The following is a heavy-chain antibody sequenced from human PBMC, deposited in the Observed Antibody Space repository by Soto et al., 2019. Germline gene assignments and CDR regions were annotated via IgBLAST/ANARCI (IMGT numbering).Heavy chain of an antibody. Sequence: KQSQTLSLTCTVSGGSISSSSYYWGWIRQPPGKGLEWIGSIYYSGSTYYNPSLKSRVTISVDTSKNQFSLKLSSVTAADMAVYYCARVQWELFSLLKQYHFDYWGQGTLVTVSS. CDR2: IYYSGST. D-gene: IGHD1-26*01. CDR3: ARVQWELFSLLKQYHFDY. V-gene: IGHV4-39*01. J-gene: IGHJ4*02. CDR1: GGSISSSSYY.